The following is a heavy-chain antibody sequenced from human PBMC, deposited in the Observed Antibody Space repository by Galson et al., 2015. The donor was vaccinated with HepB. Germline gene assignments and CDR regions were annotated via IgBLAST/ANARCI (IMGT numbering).Heavy chain of an antibody. D-gene: IGHD3-10*01. V-gene: IGHV3-7*01. CDR3: ARNLRLWFGGKSDNPDY. J-gene: IGHJ4*02. CDR2: IKQDGSEK. Sequence: SLRLSCAASGFTFSSYWMSWVRQAPGKGLEWVANIKQDGSEKYYVDSVKGRFTISRDNAKNSLYLQMNSLRAEDTAVYYCARNLRLWFGGKSDNPDYWGQGTLVTVSS. CDR1: GFTFSSYW.